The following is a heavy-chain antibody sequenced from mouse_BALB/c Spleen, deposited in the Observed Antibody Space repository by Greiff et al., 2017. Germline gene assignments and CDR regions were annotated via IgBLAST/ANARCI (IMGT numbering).Heavy chain of an antibody. J-gene: IGHJ2*01. V-gene: IGHV14-1*02. CDR3: ARGGYGNYCFDY. CDR2: IDPENGNT. Sequence: EVQLQQSGAELVRPGALVKLSCKASGFNIKDYYMHWVKQRPEQGLEWIGWIDPENGNTTYDPKFQGKASITADTSSNTAYLQLSSLTSEDTAVYYCARGGYGNYCFDYWGQGTTLTVSS. D-gene: IGHD2-1*01. CDR1: GFNIKDYY.